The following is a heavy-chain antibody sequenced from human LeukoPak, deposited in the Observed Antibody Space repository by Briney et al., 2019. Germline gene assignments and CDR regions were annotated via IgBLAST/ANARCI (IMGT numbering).Heavy chain of an antibody. V-gene: IGHV1-18*01. Sequence: ASVKVSCKASGYTFTSYGISWLRQAPGKGLEWMGWISAYNGNTNYAQNLQGRVTMTTDTSTSTAYTELRSLRSDDTAVYYCARDYGGSYNWFDPWGQGTLVTVSS. CDR3: ARDYGGSYNWFDP. D-gene: IGHD1-26*01. J-gene: IGHJ5*02. CDR1: GYTFTSYG. CDR2: ISAYNGNT.